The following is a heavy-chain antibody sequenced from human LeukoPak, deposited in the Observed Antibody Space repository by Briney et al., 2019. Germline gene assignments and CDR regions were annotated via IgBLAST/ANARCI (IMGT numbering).Heavy chain of an antibody. D-gene: IGHD1-26*01. Sequence: ASVKVSCKVSGYTLTELSMHWVRQAPGKGLEWMGGFDPEDGETIYAQKFQGRVTMTEDTSTDTAYMELSSLRSEDTAVYYCATELGVGATEGFDYWGQGTLVTVSS. J-gene: IGHJ4*02. CDR1: GYTLTELS. CDR3: ATELGVGATEGFDY. CDR2: FDPEDGET. V-gene: IGHV1-24*01.